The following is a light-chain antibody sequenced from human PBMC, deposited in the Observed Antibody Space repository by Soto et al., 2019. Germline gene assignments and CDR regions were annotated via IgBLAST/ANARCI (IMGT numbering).Light chain of an antibody. V-gene: IGLV3-21*02. CDR3: QVWHSSGAPYV. J-gene: IGLJ1*01. CDR2: DDS. Sequence: SYELTQPPSVSVAPGQTASITCGGNNIGSKGVHWYQQKPGQAPVLVLYDDSGRPSGIPDRFSGSNSGNTATLTISRVEAGDEADYHCQVWHSSGAPYVFGTGTKLTVL. CDR1: NIGSKG.